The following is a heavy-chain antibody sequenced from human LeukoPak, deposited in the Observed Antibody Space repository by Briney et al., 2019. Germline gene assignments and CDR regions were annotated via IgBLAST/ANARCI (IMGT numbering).Heavy chain of an antibody. D-gene: IGHD3-10*01. CDR2: IKQDGSEK. Sequence: PGGSLRLSCAASGFTFSSYWMSWVRQAPGKGLEWVANIKQDGSEKYYVDSVKGRFTISRDNAKNSLYLQMNSLTAEDTAVYYCAGLPPRSSGTDDRGLNWGQGTLVTVSS. V-gene: IGHV3-7*01. J-gene: IGHJ4*02. CDR1: GFTFSSYW. CDR3: AGLPPRSSGTDDRGLN.